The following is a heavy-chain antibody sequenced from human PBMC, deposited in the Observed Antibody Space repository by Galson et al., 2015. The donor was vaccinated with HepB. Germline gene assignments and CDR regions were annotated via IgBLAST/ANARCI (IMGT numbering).Heavy chain of an antibody. CDR1: GFTFSDYY. D-gene: IGHD3-3*01. V-gene: IGHV3-11*01. Sequence: SLRLSCAASGFTFSDYYMSWIRQAPGKGLEWVSYISSSGSTIYYADSVKGRFTISRDNAKNSLYLQMNSLRAEDTAVYYCARGPIFGVVITPEDWYFDLWGRGTLVTVSS. J-gene: IGHJ2*01. CDR3: ARGPIFGVVITPEDWYFDL. CDR2: ISSSGSTI.